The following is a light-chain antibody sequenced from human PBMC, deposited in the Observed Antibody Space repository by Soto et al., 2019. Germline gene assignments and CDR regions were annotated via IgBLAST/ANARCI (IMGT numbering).Light chain of an antibody. CDR1: QSVSTNF. V-gene: IGKV3-20*01. CDR3: QQYGRTSWT. Sequence: EIVFTQSPGTLSLSPGEGATLSCRASQSVSTNFFAWYQQKPGQAPRLLIYGASTRATGIQDRFSGSGSGTDFTLTISRLEPEDFAVYYCQQYGRTSWTFGQGSKVDIK. CDR2: GAS. J-gene: IGKJ1*01.